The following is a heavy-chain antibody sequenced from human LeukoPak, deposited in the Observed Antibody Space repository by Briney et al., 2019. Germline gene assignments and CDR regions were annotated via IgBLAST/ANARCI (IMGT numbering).Heavy chain of an antibody. Sequence: PGGSLRLSCVASGFTFSSYSMNWVRQAPGKGLEWVSYISSSSSTIYYADSVKGRFTISRDNAKNSLYLQMNSLRAEDTAVYYCARLSSGWYESFDYWGQGTLVTVSS. V-gene: IGHV3-48*01. J-gene: IGHJ4*02. D-gene: IGHD6-19*01. CDR2: ISSSSSTI. CDR3: ARLSSGWYESFDY. CDR1: GFTFSSYS.